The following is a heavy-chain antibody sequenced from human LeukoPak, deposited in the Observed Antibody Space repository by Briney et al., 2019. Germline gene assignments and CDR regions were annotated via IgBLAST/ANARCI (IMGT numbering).Heavy chain of an antibody. D-gene: IGHD6-6*01. V-gene: IGHV3-20*04. CDR3: ARTDSNIAARRVGFDS. CDR2: INWNGGST. Sequence: GGSLRLSCAASGFTFDDYGMSWVRQAPGKGLEWVSGINWNGGSTGYADSVKGRFTISRDNAKNSLYLQMNSLRAEDTAVYYCARTDSNIAARRVGFDSWGQGTLVTASS. J-gene: IGHJ4*02. CDR1: GFTFDDYG.